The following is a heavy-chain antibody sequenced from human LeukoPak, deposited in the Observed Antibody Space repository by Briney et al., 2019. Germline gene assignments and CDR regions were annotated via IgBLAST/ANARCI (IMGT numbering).Heavy chain of an antibody. CDR3: ARSSGGNSGALDY. CDR1: GYSISSGYY. D-gene: IGHD4-23*01. V-gene: IGHV4-38-2*01. CDR2: IYHSGST. Sequence: PSETLCLTCAVSGYSISSGYYWGWIRQPPGKGLEWIGSIYHSGSTYYNPSLKSRVTISVDTSKNQFSLKLSSVTAADTAVYYCARSSGGNSGALDYWGQGTLVTVSS. J-gene: IGHJ4*02.